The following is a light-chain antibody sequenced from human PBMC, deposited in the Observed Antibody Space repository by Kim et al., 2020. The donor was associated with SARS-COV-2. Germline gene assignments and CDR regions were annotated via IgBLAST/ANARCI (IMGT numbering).Light chain of an antibody. CDR1: QTISKF. V-gene: IGKV1-39*01. Sequence: ASVGDRVTLTCRASQTISKFLNWYQQKPGIAPKLLIYRISTLQSGVPSRFSGSGSGTDFTLTISTLQPDDFATYYCLQTYTMPWTFGQGTKVDIK. J-gene: IGKJ1*01. CDR2: RIS. CDR3: LQTYTMPWT.